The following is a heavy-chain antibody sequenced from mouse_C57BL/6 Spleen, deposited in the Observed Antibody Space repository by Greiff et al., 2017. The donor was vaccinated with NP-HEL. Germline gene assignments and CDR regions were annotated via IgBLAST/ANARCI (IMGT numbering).Heavy chain of an antibody. Sequence: ESGPGLVKPSQSLSLTCSVTGYSITSGYYWNWIRQFPGNKLEWMGYISYDGSNNYNPSLKNRISITRDTSKNQFFLKLNSVTTEDTATYYCARDDYDVACCAYWGQGTLVTVSA. CDR3: ARDDYDVACCAY. J-gene: IGHJ3*01. CDR2: ISYDGSN. CDR1: GYSITSGYY. D-gene: IGHD2-4*01. V-gene: IGHV3-6*01.